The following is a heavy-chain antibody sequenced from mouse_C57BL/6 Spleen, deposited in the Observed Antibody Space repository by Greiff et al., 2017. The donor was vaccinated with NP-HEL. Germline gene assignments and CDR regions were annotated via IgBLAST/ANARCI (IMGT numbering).Heavy chain of an antibody. CDR2: IYPGNSDT. CDR3: TRGYYGRGYYAMDY. J-gene: IGHJ4*01. CDR1: GYTFTSYW. Sequence: SGTVLARPGASVKMSCKTSGYTFTSYWMHWVKQRPGQGLEWIGAIYPGNSDTSYNQKFKGKAKLTAVTSASTAYMELSSLTNEDSAVYYCTRGYYGRGYYAMDYWGQGTSVTVSS. V-gene: IGHV1-5*01. D-gene: IGHD1-1*01.